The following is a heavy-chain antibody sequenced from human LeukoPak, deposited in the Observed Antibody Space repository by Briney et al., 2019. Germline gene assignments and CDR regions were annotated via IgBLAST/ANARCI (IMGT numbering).Heavy chain of an antibody. J-gene: IGHJ5*02. CDR3: AKAGFDIVVVVAAFSSFDP. D-gene: IGHD2-15*01. V-gene: IGHV3-23*01. CDR2: ISGSGGST. CDR1: GFTFSSYA. Sequence: GGSLRLSCAASGFTFSSYAMSWVRQAPGKGLEWVSAISGSGGSTYYADSVKGRFTISRDNSKNTLYLQMNSLRAEDTAVYYCAKAGFDIVVVVAAFSSFDPSGQGTLVTVSS.